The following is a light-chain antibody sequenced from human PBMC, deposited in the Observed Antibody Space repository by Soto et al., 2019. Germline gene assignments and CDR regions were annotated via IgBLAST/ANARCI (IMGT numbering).Light chain of an antibody. Sequence: AIQLTQSPSSLSASVGDRVTITCRASQGISSALAWYQQKPGKAPKLLIYDASSLESGVPSRFSGSGSGTDFPLTISSLQPEDFANYYCQQFNSYPITFGQGTRLEIK. CDR3: QQFNSYPIT. CDR1: QGISSA. V-gene: IGKV1-13*02. J-gene: IGKJ5*01. CDR2: DAS.